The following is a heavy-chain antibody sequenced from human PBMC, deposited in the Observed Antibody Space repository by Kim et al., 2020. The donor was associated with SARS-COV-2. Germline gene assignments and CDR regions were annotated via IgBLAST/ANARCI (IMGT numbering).Heavy chain of an antibody. Sequence: SETLSLTCTVSGGSISSSSYYWGWIRQPPGKGLEWIGGIYYSGSTYYNPSLKSRVTISVDTSKNQFSLKLSSVTAADTAVYYCARQRLLDYYDSSGYADYWGQGTLVTVSS. D-gene: IGHD3-22*01. CDR2: IYYSGST. V-gene: IGHV4-39*01. CDR3: ARQRLLDYYDSSGYADY. CDR1: GGSISSSSYY. J-gene: IGHJ4*02.